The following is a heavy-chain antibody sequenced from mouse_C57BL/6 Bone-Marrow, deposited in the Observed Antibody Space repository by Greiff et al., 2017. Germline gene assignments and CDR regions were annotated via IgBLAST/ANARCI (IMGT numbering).Heavy chain of an antibody. CDR1: GYTFTGYW. CDR2: ILPGSGST. Sequence: VQLQQSGAELMKPGASVKLSCKATGYTFTGYWIEWVKQRPGHGLEWIGEILPGSGSTNYTEKFKGKATFTADTSTNTAYMQLSSLTTEDSAIYYCARSFYYGSSPWFAYWGQGTLVTVSA. D-gene: IGHD1-1*01. V-gene: IGHV1-9*01. CDR3: ARSFYYGSSPWFAY. J-gene: IGHJ3*01.